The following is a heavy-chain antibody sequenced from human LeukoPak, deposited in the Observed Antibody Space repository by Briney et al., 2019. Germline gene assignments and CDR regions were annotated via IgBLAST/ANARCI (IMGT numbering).Heavy chain of an antibody. D-gene: IGHD5-18*01. CDR1: GGTFSSYA. J-gene: IGHJ6*02. CDR3: ARVIKDTAMVMDYYYGMDV. V-gene: IGHV1-69*04. CDR2: IIPILGIA. Sequence: GASVKVSCKASGGTFSSYAISWVRQAPGQGLEWMGRIIPILGIANYAQKFQGRVTITADKSTSTAYMELSSLRSGDTAVYYCARVIKDTAMVMDYYYGMDVWGQGTTVTVSS.